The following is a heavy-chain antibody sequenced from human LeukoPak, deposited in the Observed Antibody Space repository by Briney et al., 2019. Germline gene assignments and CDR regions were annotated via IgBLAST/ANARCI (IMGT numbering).Heavy chain of an antibody. J-gene: IGHJ4*02. CDR1: GSSISSGGYY. Sequence: SETLSLTCTVSGSSISSGGYYWSWIRQPPGKGLEWIGYIYHSGSTYYNPSLKSRVTISVDRSKNQFSLKLSSVTAADTAVYYCARDRRYCSGGSCYSGSPDFDYWGQGTLVTVSS. D-gene: IGHD2-15*01. CDR2: IYHSGST. CDR3: ARDRRYCSGGSCYSGSPDFDY. V-gene: IGHV4-30-2*01.